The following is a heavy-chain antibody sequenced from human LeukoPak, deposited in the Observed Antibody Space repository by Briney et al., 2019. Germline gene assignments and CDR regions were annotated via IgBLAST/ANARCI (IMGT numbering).Heavy chain of an antibody. D-gene: IGHD2-21*01. Sequence: KPGRSLRLSCAGSGFTFSNAWMTWVRQAPGKGLEWVGRVRSKTDGAATDYAAPVKGRFTISRDDSKNSLYLHMNSLKTEDTAVYYCTTAMAVPIRTWGAFDIWGQGTMVIVSS. CDR2: VRSKTDGAAT. CDR1: GFTFSNAW. CDR3: TTAMAVPIRTWGAFDI. V-gene: IGHV3-15*01. J-gene: IGHJ3*02.